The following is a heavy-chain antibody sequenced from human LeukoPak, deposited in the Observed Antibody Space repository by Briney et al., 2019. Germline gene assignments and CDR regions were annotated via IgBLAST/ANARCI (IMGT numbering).Heavy chain of an antibody. CDR3: ARGIIYGDYGPGG. J-gene: IGHJ4*02. V-gene: IGHV4-34*01. CDR1: GGSFSGYY. D-gene: IGHD4-17*01. Sequence: SETLSLTCAVYGGSFSGYYRSWLRQPPGKGLEWIGEINHSGSTKYNPSLKRRVTISVDTSKNQYSLKLSSVTAADTAVYYCARGIIYGDYGPGGWGQGTLVTVSS. CDR2: INHSGST.